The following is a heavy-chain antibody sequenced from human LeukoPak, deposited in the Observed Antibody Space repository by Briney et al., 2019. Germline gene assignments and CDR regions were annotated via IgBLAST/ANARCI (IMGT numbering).Heavy chain of an antibody. CDR3: ARPSGSYLDAFDI. CDR2: INSDGGSI. CDR1: GFTFSSHW. Sequence: GGSLRLSCAASGFTFSSHWMHWVRQAPGKGLVWVSRINSDGGSISYADSVKGRSTISRDNAKNTLYLQMNSLRAEDTAVYYCARPSGSYLDAFDIWGQGTMVTVSS. V-gene: IGHV3-74*01. J-gene: IGHJ3*02. D-gene: IGHD1-26*01.